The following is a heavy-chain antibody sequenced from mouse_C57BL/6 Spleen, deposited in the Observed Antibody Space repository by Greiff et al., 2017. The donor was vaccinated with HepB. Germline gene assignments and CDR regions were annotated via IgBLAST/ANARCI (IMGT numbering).Heavy chain of an antibody. CDR2: INPGSGGT. D-gene: IGHD2-12*01. V-gene: IGHV1-54*01. CDR3: ARKREPYYSPLDY. CDR1: GYAFTNYL. Sequence: VQLQQSGAELVRPGTSVKVSCKASGYAFTNYLIEWVKQRPGQGLEWIGVINPGSGGTNYNEKFKGKATLTADKSSSTAYMQLSSLTSEDSAVYFCARKREPYYSPLDYWGQGTTLTVSS. J-gene: IGHJ2*01.